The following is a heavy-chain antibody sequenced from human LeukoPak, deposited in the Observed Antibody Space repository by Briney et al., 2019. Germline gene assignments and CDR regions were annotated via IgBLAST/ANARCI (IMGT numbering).Heavy chain of an antibody. CDR3: ARDFRDLLSYYYGSGSYFRSQNNWFDP. D-gene: IGHD3-10*01. CDR2: INTDGSST. V-gene: IGHV3-74*01. J-gene: IGHJ5*02. Sequence: GGSLRLSCAASGFTFSSYWMHWVRQGPGKGLVWVSRINTDGSSTSYADSVKGRFTISRDNSKNTLYLQMNSLRAEDTAVYYCARDFRDLLSYYYGSGSYFRSQNNWFDPWGQGTLVTVSS. CDR1: GFTFSSYW.